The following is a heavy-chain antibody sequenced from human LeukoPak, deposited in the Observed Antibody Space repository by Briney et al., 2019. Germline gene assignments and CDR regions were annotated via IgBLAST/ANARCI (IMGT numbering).Heavy chain of an antibody. CDR3: ARGDGYNFGDS. J-gene: IGHJ4*02. CDR1: GFSLSYYG. V-gene: IGHV3-33*01. CDR2: MWPDGFTA. Sequence: GESLRLSCAASGFSLSYYGMHWVRQAPGKGLEWVAVMWPDGFTAYYADSVKGRFTISRDESESTVYLQMNSLRPEDTALYYCARGDGYNFGDSWGQGTLVTVSS. D-gene: IGHD5-24*01.